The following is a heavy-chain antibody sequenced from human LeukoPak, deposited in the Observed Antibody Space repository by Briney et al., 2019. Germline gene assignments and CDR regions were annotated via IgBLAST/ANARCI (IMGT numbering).Heavy chain of an antibody. CDR1: GYTFTSYA. Sequence: ASVNVSCKASGYTFTSYAMHWVRQAPGQRLEWMGWINAGNGNTKYSQKFQGRVTITRDTSASTAYMELSSLRSEDTAVYYCARVLGIAAAEPYYWGQGTLVTVSS. CDR3: ARVLGIAAAEPYY. D-gene: IGHD6-13*01. J-gene: IGHJ4*02. CDR2: INAGNGNT. V-gene: IGHV1-3*01.